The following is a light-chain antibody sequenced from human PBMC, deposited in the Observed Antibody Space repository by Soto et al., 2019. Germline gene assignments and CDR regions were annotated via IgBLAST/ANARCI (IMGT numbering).Light chain of an antibody. V-gene: IGKV3-20*01. CDR2: GAS. J-gene: IGKJ4*01. CDR1: QSVSSNY. CDR3: QQYGSSPLT. Sequence: EIVLTQSPGTLSLSPGERATLSCRASQSVSSNYLAWYQQKPGQAPRLLIYGASSRATGIPDRFSGSGSGTDFTLTISRQEPEDFAVYYCQQYGSSPLTFGGGTKVEIK.